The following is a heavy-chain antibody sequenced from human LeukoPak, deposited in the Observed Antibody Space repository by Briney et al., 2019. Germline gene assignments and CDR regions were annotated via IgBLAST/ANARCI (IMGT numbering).Heavy chain of an antibody. CDR1: GFTFSSYE. Sequence: GGSLRLSSAASGFTFSSYEMNWVRQAPGKELEWVLYISSSGSTIYYADSVKVRFTISRDNAKNSLYLQMNSLRAEDTAVYYCAELGITMIGGVWGKGTTVTISS. J-gene: IGHJ6*04. CDR3: AELGITMIGGV. D-gene: IGHD3-10*02. V-gene: IGHV3-48*03. CDR2: ISSSGSTI.